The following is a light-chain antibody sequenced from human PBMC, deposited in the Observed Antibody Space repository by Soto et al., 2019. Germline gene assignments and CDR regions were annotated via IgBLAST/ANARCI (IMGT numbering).Light chain of an antibody. J-gene: IGKJ1*01. CDR2: DAS. CDR3: HQYGSPPRT. CDR1: QSVSGSY. V-gene: IGKV3-20*01. Sequence: EIVLTQSPGTLSLSPGERATLSCRASQSVSGSYLAWYQQKPGQAPTLLIFDASSRATGIPDRFSGSGSGTDFTLTISRLEPEDFAVYYCHQYGSPPRTFGQGTKVEIK.